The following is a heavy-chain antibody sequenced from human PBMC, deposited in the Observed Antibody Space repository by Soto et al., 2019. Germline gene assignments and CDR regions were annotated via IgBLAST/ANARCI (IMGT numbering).Heavy chain of an antibody. CDR2: INDNGGT. Sequence: SETLSLTCGVYGGSIRGYYWSWIRQSPGKGLEWIGDINDNGGTNYNPSLKSRVTKSLDTSKKQVSLMVSSVTAADTAVYYCARGRYSYETIYYKFYYYALDVWGQGNTVTVSS. J-gene: IGHJ6*02. D-gene: IGHD3-10*01. CDR3: ARGRYSYETIYYKFYYYALDV. CDR1: GGSIRGYY. V-gene: IGHV4-34*01.